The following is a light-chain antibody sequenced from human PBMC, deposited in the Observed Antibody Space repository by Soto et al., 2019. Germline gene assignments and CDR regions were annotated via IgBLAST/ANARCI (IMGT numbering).Light chain of an antibody. Sequence: IPLTQSPSSLSASVGDRVTITCRASQVISKYLAWYQQKPGTAPKLLIYLASTLQGGVPSRFSGSGSGTDFSLTISSLQPEDVATYYCQYLNSCPLTFGGGTKVEIK. V-gene: IGKV1-9*01. CDR2: LAS. CDR3: QYLNSCPLT. CDR1: QVISKY. J-gene: IGKJ4*01.